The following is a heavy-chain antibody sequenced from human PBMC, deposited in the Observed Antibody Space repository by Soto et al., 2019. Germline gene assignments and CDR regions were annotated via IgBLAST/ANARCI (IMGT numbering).Heavy chain of an antibody. J-gene: IGHJ4*02. Sequence: QITLKESGPTLVKPTQTLTLTCTFSGFSLSTSGVGVGWIRQPPGKALELIELIYWDDDKRYSPSLKSRLTITKDTTKNQVVLTMTNMDPMDTATYYCAHNGVRQFGELSYRRLDFWGQGTLVTVSS. CDR1: GFSLSTSGVG. V-gene: IGHV2-5*02. CDR3: AHNGVRQFGELSYRRLDF. CDR2: IYWDDDK. D-gene: IGHD3-10*01.